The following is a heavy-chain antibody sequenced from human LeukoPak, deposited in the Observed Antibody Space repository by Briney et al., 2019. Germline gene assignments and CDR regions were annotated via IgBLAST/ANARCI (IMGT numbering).Heavy chain of an antibody. CDR2: IYYSGNT. V-gene: IGHV4-39*01. CDR1: GGSISSSSYY. J-gene: IGHJ4*02. CDR3: ARLDTSVFDY. D-gene: IGHD5-18*01. Sequence: PSETLSLTCTVSGGSISSSSYYXVWIRQPPGXGXEWIGSIYYSGNTYYNPSLKSRVXISVDTSKNQFSLKLTSVTDADTAVYFCARLDTSVFDYWGQGTLVTVSS.